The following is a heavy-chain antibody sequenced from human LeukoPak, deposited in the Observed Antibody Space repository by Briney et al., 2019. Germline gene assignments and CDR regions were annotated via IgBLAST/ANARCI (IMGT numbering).Heavy chain of an antibody. CDR1: GGSINSNNYY. D-gene: IGHD2-21*02. CDR3: ARVVTAYYYYYGMDV. CDR2: INHSGST. J-gene: IGHJ6*02. Sequence: PSETLSLTCTVSGGSINSNNYYWGWIRQPPGKGLEWIGEINHSGSTNYNPSLKSRVTISVDTSKNQFSLKLSSVTAADTAVYYCARVVTAYYYYYGMDVWGQGTTVTVSS. V-gene: IGHV4-39*07.